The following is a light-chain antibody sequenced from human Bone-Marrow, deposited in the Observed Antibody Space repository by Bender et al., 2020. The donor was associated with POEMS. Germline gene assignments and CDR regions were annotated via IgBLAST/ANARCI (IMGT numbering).Light chain of an antibody. CDR3: SSYTASNTLV. CDR1: SSDVGAYKF. Sequence: QSALTQPPSASGSLGQSVTISCTGTSSDVGAYKFVSWYQQHPGKAPKLIIYDVTNRPSGISNRFSGSKSGNTASLTISGLQTGDEADYYCSSYTASNTLVFGAGTKVAVL. J-gene: IGLJ1*01. CDR2: DVT. V-gene: IGLV2-14*03.